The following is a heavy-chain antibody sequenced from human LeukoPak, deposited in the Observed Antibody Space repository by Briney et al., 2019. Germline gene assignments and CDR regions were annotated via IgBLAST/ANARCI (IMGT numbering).Heavy chain of an antibody. CDR2: IYYTGRA. CDR1: GDSIRSADYY. CDR3: ARELTYADS. Sequence: SQTLSLTCTVSGDSIRSADYYWSWIRQPPGKGLEWIGYIYYTGRAYYNPSLRGQVSMSVDTSKNQFSLKLSSVTAADTAVYYCARELTYADSWGQGTLVIVSS. D-gene: IGHD4/OR15-4a*01. V-gene: IGHV4-30-4*01. J-gene: IGHJ4*02.